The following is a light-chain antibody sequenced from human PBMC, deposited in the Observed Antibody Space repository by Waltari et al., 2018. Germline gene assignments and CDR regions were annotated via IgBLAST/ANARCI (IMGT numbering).Light chain of an antibody. Sequence: DIQMTQSPSTLSASVRDRVTITCRASQNIRDWLAWYQQKPGKAPNLLIYKASNLESGVPSRFSGSGSGTEFALTISSLQPDDFATYYCQQNHSYPYTFGQGTKLDIK. V-gene: IGKV1-5*03. CDR2: KAS. CDR1: QNIRDW. J-gene: IGKJ2*01. CDR3: QQNHSYPYT.